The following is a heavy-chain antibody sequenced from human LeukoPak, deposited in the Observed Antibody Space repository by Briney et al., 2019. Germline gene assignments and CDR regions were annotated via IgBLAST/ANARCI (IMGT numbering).Heavy chain of an antibody. V-gene: IGHV3-64*01. J-gene: IGHJ4*02. D-gene: IGHD4-17*01. Sequence: GGSLGLSCAASGFTFSSYAMHWVRQAPGKGLEYVSSISTNGGSTYYANSVKGRFTISGDNSKNMLYLQIGSLRAEDMAVYYCARDSMTTVTTYTFGDYWGQGTLVTVSS. CDR2: ISTNGGST. CDR3: ARDSMTTVTTYTFGDY. CDR1: GFTFSSYA.